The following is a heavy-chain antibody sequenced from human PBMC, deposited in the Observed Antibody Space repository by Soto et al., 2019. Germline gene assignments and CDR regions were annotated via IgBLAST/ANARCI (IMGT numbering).Heavy chain of an antibody. J-gene: IGHJ4*02. V-gene: IGHV1-69*02. CDR1: GGTFSSYT. CDR2: IIPILGIA. Sequence: ASVXVSCKASGGTFSSYTISWVRQAPGQGLEWMGRIIPILGIANYAQKFQGRVTITADKSTSTAYMELSSLRSEDTAVYYCARGYSSGWPLGYWGQGTLVTVSS. D-gene: IGHD6-19*01. CDR3: ARGYSSGWPLGY.